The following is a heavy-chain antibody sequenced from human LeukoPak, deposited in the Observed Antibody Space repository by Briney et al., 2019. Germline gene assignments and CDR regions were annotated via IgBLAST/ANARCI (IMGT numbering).Heavy chain of an antibody. CDR2: ISAYNGNT. CDR1: GYTFTSYG. Sequence: ASVKVSCEASGYTFTSYGISWVRQAPGQGLEWMGWISAYNGNTNYAQKLQGRVTMTTDTSTSTAYMELRSLRSDDTAVYYCARDGTYDILNPNLNWFDPWGQGTLVTVSS. J-gene: IGHJ5*02. D-gene: IGHD3-9*01. CDR3: ARDGTYDILNPNLNWFDP. V-gene: IGHV1-18*01.